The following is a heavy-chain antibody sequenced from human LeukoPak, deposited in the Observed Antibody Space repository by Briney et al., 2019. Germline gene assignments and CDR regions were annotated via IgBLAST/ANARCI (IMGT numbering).Heavy chain of an antibody. CDR3: AKDDGATDFYYYYYMDV. V-gene: IGHV3-30*02. D-gene: IGHD3-16*01. J-gene: IGHJ6*03. CDR1: GFTFSGYG. Sequence: GGSLRLSCAASGFTFSGYGMHWVRQAPGKGLEWVAFIRYDGSNKYYADSVKGRFTISRDNSKNTLYLQMNSLRAEDTAVYYCAKDDGATDFYYYYYMDVWGKGTTVTVSS. CDR2: IRYDGSNK.